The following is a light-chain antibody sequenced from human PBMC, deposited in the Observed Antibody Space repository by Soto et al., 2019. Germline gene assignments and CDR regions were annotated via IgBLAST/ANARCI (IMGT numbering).Light chain of an antibody. J-gene: IGLJ3*02. V-gene: IGLV7-43*01. CDR3: LLYYGGAWV. CDR2: TTN. CDR1: TGPVTSINY. Sequence: QAVVTQEPSLTVSPGGTVTLTCASRTGPVTSINYPNWFQQKPGQAPRALIYTTNNKHSWTPARFSGSLLGDKVALTLAGVQREDEADYYCLLYYGGAWVFGGGTPLTVL.